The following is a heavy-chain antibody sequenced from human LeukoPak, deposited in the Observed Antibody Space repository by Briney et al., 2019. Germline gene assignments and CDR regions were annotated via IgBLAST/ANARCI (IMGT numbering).Heavy chain of an antibody. CDR3: AWDSGGYPDF. D-gene: IGHD6-19*01. J-gene: IGHJ4*02. Sequence: GESLKISCKASGYSFTSYWIGWVRQMPGKGLEWMGIIDPSDSETRYTPSFQGQVTISVDKSLTTADLQWSNLKASDTAMYFCAWDSGGYPDFWGQGTLVTVTS. CDR2: IDPSDSET. V-gene: IGHV5-51*01. CDR1: GYSFTSYW.